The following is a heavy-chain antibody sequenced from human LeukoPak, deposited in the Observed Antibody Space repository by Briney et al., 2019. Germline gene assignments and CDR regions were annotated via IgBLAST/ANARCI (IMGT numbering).Heavy chain of an antibody. CDR2: IYYSGST. J-gene: IGHJ3*02. D-gene: IGHD3-10*01. V-gene: IGHV4-59*01. CDR1: GGSISSYY. CDR3: ARTMVRGVIDAFDI. Sequence: SETLSLTCTVSGGSISSYYWSWIRQPPGKGLEWIGYIYYSGSTNYNPSLKSRVTISVDTSKNQFSLKLSSVTAADTAVYYCARTMVRGVIDAFDIWGQGTIVTVSA.